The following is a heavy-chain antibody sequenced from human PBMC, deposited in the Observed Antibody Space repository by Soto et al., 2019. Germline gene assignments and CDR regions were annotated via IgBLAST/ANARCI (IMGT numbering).Heavy chain of an antibody. CDR3: ARELSSSSPYYYYGIDV. CDR1: GYSFTSYW. Sequence: GESLKISCKGSGYSFTSYWIGWVRQMPGKGLEWMGISYPGDSDTRYSPSFQGQVTISADKSINTASLQWSSLKASDTAMYYCARELSSSSPYYYYGIDVWGQGTTVTVSS. CDR2: SYPGDSDT. V-gene: IGHV5-51*01. J-gene: IGHJ6*02. D-gene: IGHD6-6*01.